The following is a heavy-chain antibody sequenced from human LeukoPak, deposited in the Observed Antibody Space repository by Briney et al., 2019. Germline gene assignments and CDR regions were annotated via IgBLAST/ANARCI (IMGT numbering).Heavy chain of an antibody. CDR2: TYYRSKWYN. D-gene: IGHD6-19*01. J-gene: IGHJ4*02. CDR3: ARDFGTTGWHTFDY. Sequence: SQTLSLTCVVSGDSVSSQNGAWNWIRQSPSRGLEWLGRTYYRSKWYNDYAESMEGRMTISQDTSKNQYSLHLNSVTPDDTAVYYCARDFGTTGWHTFDYWGQGTLVTVSS. V-gene: IGHV6-1*01. CDR1: GDSVSSQNGA.